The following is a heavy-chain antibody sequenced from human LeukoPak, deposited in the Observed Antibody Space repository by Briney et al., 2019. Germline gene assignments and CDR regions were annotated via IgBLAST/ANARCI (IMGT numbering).Heavy chain of an antibody. J-gene: IGHJ3*02. CDR3: AEAPMIVVVNCAFDI. D-gene: IGHD3-22*01. V-gene: IGHV3-23*01. CDR1: GFTFSSYA. Sequence: GGSLRLSCAASGFTFSSYAMSWVRQAPGKGLEWVSAISGSGGSTYYADSVKGRFTISRDNSKNTLYLQMNSLRAEDTAVYYCAEAPMIVVVNCAFDIWGQGTMVTVSS. CDR2: ISGSGGST.